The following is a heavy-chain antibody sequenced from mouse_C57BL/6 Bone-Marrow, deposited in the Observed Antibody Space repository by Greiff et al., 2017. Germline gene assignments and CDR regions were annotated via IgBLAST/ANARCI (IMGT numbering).Heavy chain of an antibody. Sequence: EVKLKESGPGLVKPSQTVFLTCTVTGISITTENYRWSWIRQFPGKKREWIGYIYYSGTINYNPSLTSRTTITRDTPKNQFFLEMNSLTAEDTATYYCARDEGNYAYAMDYWGQGTSVTVSS. CDR1: GISITTENYR. CDR3: ARDEGNYAYAMDY. D-gene: IGHD2-1*01. CDR2: IYYSGTI. J-gene: IGHJ4*01. V-gene: IGHV3-5*01.